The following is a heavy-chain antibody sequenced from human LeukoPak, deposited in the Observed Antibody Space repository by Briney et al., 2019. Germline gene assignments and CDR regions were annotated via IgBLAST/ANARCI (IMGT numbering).Heavy chain of an antibody. CDR1: GFTFSSYW. D-gene: IGHD6-13*01. CDR2: IKQDGSEK. Sequence: GGSLRLSCAASGFTFSSYWMSWVRQAPGKGLEWVANIKQDGSEKYYVDSVKGRFTISRDNAKNSLYLQMNSLRAEDTAVYYCARDQYSSSWYLVDYYYMDVWGKGTTVTVSS. V-gene: IGHV3-7*01. CDR3: ARDQYSSSWYLVDYYYMDV. J-gene: IGHJ6*03.